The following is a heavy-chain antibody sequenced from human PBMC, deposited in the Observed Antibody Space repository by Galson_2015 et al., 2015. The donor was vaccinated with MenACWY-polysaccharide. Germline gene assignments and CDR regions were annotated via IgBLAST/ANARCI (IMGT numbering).Heavy chain of an antibody. CDR3: ARVLKGLVGATPDY. CDR2: ISSGGTI. V-gene: IGHV3-48*02. Sequence: SLRLSCAASGFTFSSYSMNWVRQAPGKGLEWVSSISSGGTIYYADSVKGRFTISRDNAKNSLYLQMNSLRDDDTAVYYCARVLKGLVGATPDYWGQGTLVTVSS. J-gene: IGHJ4*02. CDR1: GFTFSSYS. D-gene: IGHD1-26*01.